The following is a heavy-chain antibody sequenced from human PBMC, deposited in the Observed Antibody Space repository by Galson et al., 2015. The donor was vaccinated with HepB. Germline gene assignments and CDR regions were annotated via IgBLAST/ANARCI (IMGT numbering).Heavy chain of an antibody. CDR3: ARSDGAAPPGDFDY. CDR1: GYTFTSYG. CDR2: ISAYNGNT. Sequence: SVKVSCKASGYTFTSYGISWVRQAPGQGLEWMGWISAYNGNTNYAQKFQGRVTMTTDTSASTAYMELTNLRSDDTAVYFCARSDGAAPPGDFDYWGQGTLVTVSS. V-gene: IGHV1-18*01. D-gene: IGHD6-13*01. J-gene: IGHJ4*02.